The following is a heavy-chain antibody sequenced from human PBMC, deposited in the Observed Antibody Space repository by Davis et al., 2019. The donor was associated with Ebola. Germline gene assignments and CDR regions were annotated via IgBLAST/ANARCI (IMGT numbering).Heavy chain of an antibody. V-gene: IGHV3-30*04. D-gene: IGHD3-10*01. J-gene: IGHJ5*02. CDR2: ISYDGKKK. CDR3: AREPTNYGSEDYFARNHFDL. CDR1: GFTFSTYA. Sequence: PGGSLRLSCVGPGFTFSTYAMHWVRQAPGTGLEWVSLISYDGKKKFYTDSVKGRFTISSDNSKNTLYLQMDGLRAEDTAVYYCAREPTNYGSEDYFARNHFDLWGQGTLVTVSS.